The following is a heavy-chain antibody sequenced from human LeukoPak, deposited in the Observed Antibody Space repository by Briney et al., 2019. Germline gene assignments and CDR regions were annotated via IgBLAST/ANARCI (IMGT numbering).Heavy chain of an antibody. D-gene: IGHD5-24*01. CDR2: ISYDGSYQ. J-gene: IGHJ4*02. CDR3: ARERRRDGYNYKDY. CDR1: GFTFSAYG. V-gene: IGHV3-30*04. Sequence: GGSLRLSCAVSGFTFSAYGMHWVRQAPGKGLEWVAVISYDGSYQAYADSVKGRFTVFRDSSKNTLYLQLNSLRPEDTGLYYCARERRRDGYNYKDYWGQGTLVTVSS.